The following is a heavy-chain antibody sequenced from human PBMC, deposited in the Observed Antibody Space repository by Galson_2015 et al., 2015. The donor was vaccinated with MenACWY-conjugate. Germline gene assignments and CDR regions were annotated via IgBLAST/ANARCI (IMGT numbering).Heavy chain of an antibody. V-gene: IGHV2-70*11. CDR3: ARMHIVLDATDAFDI. CDR1: GFSLSTYEMC. Sequence: PALVKPTQTLTLTCTFSGFSLSTYEMCIYRVRQPPGKALEWLARIDWRDNKYYTTSLKTRLTISKDTSTNQVVLTMTNVDPVDTATYYCARMHIVLDATDAFDIWGQGTMVTVPS. J-gene: IGHJ3*02. D-gene: IGHD3-22*01. CDR2: IDWRDNK.